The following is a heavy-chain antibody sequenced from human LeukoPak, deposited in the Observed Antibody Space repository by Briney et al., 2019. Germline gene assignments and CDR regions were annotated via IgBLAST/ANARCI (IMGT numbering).Heavy chain of an antibody. V-gene: IGHV3-20*04. Sequence: GGSLRLSCAASGFTFDDYGMSWVRQAPGKGLEWVSGINWNGGSTGYADSVKVRFTISRDNAKNSLYLQMNSLRAEDTALYYCARDSNYYDSRGDAFDIWGQGTMVTVSS. CDR2: INWNGGST. CDR3: ARDSNYYDSRGDAFDI. CDR1: GFTFDDYG. J-gene: IGHJ3*02. D-gene: IGHD3-22*01.